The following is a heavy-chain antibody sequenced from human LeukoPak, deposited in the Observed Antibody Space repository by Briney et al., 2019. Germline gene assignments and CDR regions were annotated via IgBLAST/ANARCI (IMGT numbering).Heavy chain of an antibody. CDR3: ARDSFLYGDPSYYYYGMDV. J-gene: IGHJ6*02. D-gene: IGHD4-17*01. CDR1: GYTFTSYG. V-gene: IGHV1-18*01. Sequence: GASVKVSCKASGYTFTSYGISWVRQAPGQGLEWMGWISAYNGNTNYAQKLQGRVTMTTDTSTSTAYMELRSLRSDDTAVYYCARDSFLYGDPSYYYYGMDVWGQGTTVTVSS. CDR2: ISAYNGNT.